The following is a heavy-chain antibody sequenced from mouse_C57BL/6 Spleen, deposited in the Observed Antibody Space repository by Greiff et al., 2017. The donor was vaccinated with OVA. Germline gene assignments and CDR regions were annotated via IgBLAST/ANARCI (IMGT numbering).Heavy chain of an antibody. V-gene: IGHV1-53*01. J-gene: IGHJ4*01. CDR3: ARWGFDGSSYARDY. CDR2: INPSNGGT. Sequence: QVQLQQPGTELVKPGASVKLSCKASGYTFTSYWMHWVKQRPGQGLEWIGNINPSNGGTNYNEKFKSKATLTVDKSSSTAYMQLSSLTSEYSAVDDCARWGFDGSSYARDYWGQGTSVTVSS. D-gene: IGHD1-1*01. CDR1: GYTFTSYW.